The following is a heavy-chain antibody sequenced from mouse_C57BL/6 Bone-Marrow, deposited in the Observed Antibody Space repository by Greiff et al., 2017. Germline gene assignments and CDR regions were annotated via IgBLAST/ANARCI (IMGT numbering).Heavy chain of an antibody. CDR1: GFTFTDDY. Sequence: VQLQEPGAELVRPGASVKLSCTASGFTFTDDYMHWVKQRPEQGLEWIGWIDPENGDTDYASKFQGKATLTADTSSNTAYLQLSSLTAEDAAVYYCTGDYYGSSWGFAFWGRGTLVTVTA. CDR3: TGDYYGSSWGFAF. CDR2: IDPENGDT. J-gene: IGHJ3*01. V-gene: IGHV14-4*01. D-gene: IGHD1-1*01.